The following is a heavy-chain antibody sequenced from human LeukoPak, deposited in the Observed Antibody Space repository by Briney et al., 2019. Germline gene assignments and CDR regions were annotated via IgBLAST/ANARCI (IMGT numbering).Heavy chain of an antibody. V-gene: IGHV3-23*01. J-gene: IGHJ4*02. CDR1: GFTFSSYW. CDR2: ISGSGGST. CDR3: AKDNEYYYDSSGYYRFDY. D-gene: IGHD3-22*01. Sequence: GGSLRLSCAASGFTFSSYWMHWVRQAPGKGLEWVSGISGSGGSTYYADSVKGRFTISRDISRNTLYLQMNSLRAEDTAVYYCAKDNEYYYDSSGYYRFDYWGQGTLVTVSS.